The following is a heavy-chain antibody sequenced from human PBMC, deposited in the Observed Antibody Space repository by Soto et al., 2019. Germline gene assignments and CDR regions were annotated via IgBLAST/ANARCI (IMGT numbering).Heavy chain of an antibody. CDR2: IIPIFGTA. CDR1: GGTFSSYA. D-gene: IGHD1-26*01. Sequence: SVKVSCKASGGTFSSYAISWVRQAPGQGLEWMGGIIPIFGTANYAQKFQGRVTITADESTSTAYMELSSLRSEDTAVYYCARGFYTQWELLRSYYYYGMDVWGHGTTVTVSS. J-gene: IGHJ6*02. CDR3: ARGFYTQWELLRSYYYYGMDV. V-gene: IGHV1-69*13.